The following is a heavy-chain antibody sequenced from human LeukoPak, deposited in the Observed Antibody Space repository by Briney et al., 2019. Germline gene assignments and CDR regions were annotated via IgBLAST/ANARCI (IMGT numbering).Heavy chain of an antibody. V-gene: IGHV1-18*01. D-gene: IGHD3-22*01. CDR1: GYTFTSYG. J-gene: IGHJ4*02. CDR2: INPNSGGT. Sequence: ASVKVSCKASGYTFTSYGISWVRQAPGQGLEWMGWINPNSGGTNYAQKLQGRVTMTRDTSTSTAYMELRSLRSDDTAVYYCARDVSHRLFYDSSGYYILFDYWGQGTLVTVSS. CDR3: ARDVSHRLFYDSSGYYILFDY.